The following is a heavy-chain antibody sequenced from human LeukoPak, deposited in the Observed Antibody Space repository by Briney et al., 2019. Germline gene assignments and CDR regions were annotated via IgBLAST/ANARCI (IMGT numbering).Heavy chain of an antibody. D-gene: IGHD5-18*01. V-gene: IGHV3-21*01. CDR3: AWGDMDTAMVYYYYYMDV. CDR1: GFTFSSYS. CDR2: ISSSSSYI. Sequence: PGGSLRLSCAASGFTFSSYSMNWVRQAPGKGLEWVSSISSSSSYIYYADSVKGRFTISRDNAKNSLYLQMNSLRAEDTAVYYCAWGDMDTAMVYYYYYMDVWGKGTTVTVSS. J-gene: IGHJ6*03.